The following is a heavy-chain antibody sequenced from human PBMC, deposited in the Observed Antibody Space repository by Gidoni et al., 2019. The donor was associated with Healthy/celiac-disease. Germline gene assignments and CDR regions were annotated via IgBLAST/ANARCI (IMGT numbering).Heavy chain of an antibody. CDR2: ISGSGGST. Sequence: EVQLLESGGGLVQPGGSLRLSCAAFGFTFSSYAMSWVRQAPGKGLEWVSAISGSGGSTYYADAVKGRFTISRDNSKNTLYLQMNSLRAEDTAVYYCAKMEGAPFSYYFDYWGQGTLVTVSS. CDR3: AKMEGAPFSYYFDY. V-gene: IGHV3-23*01. D-gene: IGHD1-26*01. CDR1: GFTFSSYA. J-gene: IGHJ4*02.